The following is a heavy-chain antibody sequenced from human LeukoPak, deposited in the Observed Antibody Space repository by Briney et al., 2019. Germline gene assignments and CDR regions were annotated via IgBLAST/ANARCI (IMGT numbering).Heavy chain of an antibody. D-gene: IGHD2-15*01. CDR3: ARFMTGYCSGGRCYTIDH. V-gene: IGHV5-51*01. J-gene: IGHJ4*02. CDR2: IYPGDSDR. Sequence: GESLKISCKGSGYTFTSYWIGWVRQMPGKGLEWMGVIYPGDSDRRYGPSFQGQVTISVDKSISTAYLQWSSLKASDTAMYYCARFMTGYCSGGRCYTIDHWGQGTLVTVSS. CDR1: GYTFTSYW.